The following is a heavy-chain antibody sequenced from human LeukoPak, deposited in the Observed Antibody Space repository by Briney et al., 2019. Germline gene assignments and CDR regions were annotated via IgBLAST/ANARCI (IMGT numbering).Heavy chain of an antibody. CDR3: ARLNIVATGLDY. V-gene: IGHV4-39*01. D-gene: IGHD5-12*01. CDR1: GGSISSSSYY. J-gene: IGHJ4*02. Sequence: SETLSLTCTVSGGSISSSSYYWGWIRQPPGKGLEWIGSIYYSGSTYYNPSLKSRVTISVDTSKDQFSLKLSSVTAADTAVYYCARLNIVATGLDYWGQGTLVTVSS. CDR2: IYYSGST.